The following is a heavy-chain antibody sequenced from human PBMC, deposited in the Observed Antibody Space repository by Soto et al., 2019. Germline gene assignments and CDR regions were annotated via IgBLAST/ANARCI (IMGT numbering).Heavy chain of an antibody. CDR3: AKDDCSGGSCYSRYYYYYMDV. V-gene: IGHV3-23*01. J-gene: IGHJ6*03. CDR2: ISGSGGST. Sequence: PGGSLRLSCAASGFTFSSYAMSWVRQAPGKGLEWVSAISGSGGSTYYADSVKGRFTISRDNSKNTLYLQMNSLRAEDTAVYYCAKDDCSGGSCYSRYYYYYMDVWGKGTTVTVSS. CDR1: GFTFSSYA. D-gene: IGHD2-15*01.